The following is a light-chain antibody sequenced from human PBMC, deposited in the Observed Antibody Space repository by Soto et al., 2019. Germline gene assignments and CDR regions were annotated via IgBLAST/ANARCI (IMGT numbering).Light chain of an antibody. J-gene: IGKJ3*01. CDR1: QTVSSNY. CDR3: QQYATTPFT. Sequence: EIVLTQSPGTLSLSPGERATLSCRASQTVSSNYLAWYQQKPGQAPRLLIYGASSRATGIPDRFSGSGSGADFTLTISRLEPEDCAVYYCQQYATTPFTFGAGTKLDIK. CDR2: GAS. V-gene: IGKV3-20*01.